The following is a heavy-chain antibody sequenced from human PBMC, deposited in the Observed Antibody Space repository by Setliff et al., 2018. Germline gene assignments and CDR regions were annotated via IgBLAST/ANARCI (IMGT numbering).Heavy chain of an antibody. CDR3: ARGYDSGGWNY. D-gene: IGHD3-22*01. J-gene: IGHJ4*02. Sequence: GESLKISCKGSGYSFTTYWIAWVRQTPGKGLEWMGIIHPADYDTRYSPSLQGQVTFSADRSISTAHLQWDSLKASDTAMYYCARGYDSGGWNYWGQGTLVTVSS. V-gene: IGHV5-51*01. CDR1: GYSFTTYW. CDR2: IHPADYDT.